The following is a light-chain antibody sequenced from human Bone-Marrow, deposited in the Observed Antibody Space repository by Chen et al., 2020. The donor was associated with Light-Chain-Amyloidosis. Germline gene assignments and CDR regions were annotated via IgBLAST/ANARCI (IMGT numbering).Light chain of an antibody. CDR1: NIGSTS. V-gene: IGLV3-21*02. CDR2: ADS. CDR3: QGWDRSSDRPV. J-gene: IGLJ3*02. Sequence: SSLLTQPSSVSVAPGQTATIACGGNNIGSTSVHWYQPTPGQAPLLVVYADSDRPSGIPERLSGSNSGNTATLSISRVEAGDEAEYYCQGWDRSSDRPVFGGGAKLTVL.